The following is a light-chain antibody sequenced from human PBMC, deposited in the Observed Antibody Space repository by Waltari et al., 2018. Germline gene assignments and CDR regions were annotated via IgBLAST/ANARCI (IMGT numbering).Light chain of an antibody. V-gene: IGLV1-40*01. J-gene: IGLJ3*02. CDR1: SPNIGAGHA. CDR3: QSYDDSLSGYV. Sequence: QSVLTLPPSVSGAPGQRVPISCTGSSPNIGAGHAVHWYQHPPGRAPRLLIPNNINRPSGVPDRISGSNSGTSASLVITGLQAEDEAEFYCQSYDDSLSGYVFGGGTKLTVL. CDR2: NNI.